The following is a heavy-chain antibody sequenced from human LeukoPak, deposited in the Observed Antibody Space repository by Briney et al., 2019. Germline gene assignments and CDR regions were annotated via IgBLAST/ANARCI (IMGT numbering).Heavy chain of an antibody. CDR1: GYTFTGYY. D-gene: IGHD6-19*01. CDR2: INPNSGGT. J-gene: IGHJ4*02. Sequence: ASVKVSCKASGYTFTGYYMHWVRQAPGQGLEWMGRINPNSGGTNYAQKFQGRVTMTRDTSISTAYMELSRLRSDDTAVYYCAREDSSGWYHPDYSRQGTLVTVSS. CDR3: AREDSSGWYHPDY. V-gene: IGHV1-2*06.